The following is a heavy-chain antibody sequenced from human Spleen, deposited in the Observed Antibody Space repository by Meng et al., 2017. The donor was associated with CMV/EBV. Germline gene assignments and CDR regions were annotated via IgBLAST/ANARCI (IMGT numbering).Heavy chain of an antibody. V-gene: IGHV3-11*04. CDR2: IISSGSII. D-gene: IGHD6-13*01. CDR3: ARDSASSSSLVTFDY. Sequence: FGFNFSDYYMRWIRQAPGKGLEWVSYIISSGSIIYYADSVKGRFTISRDNAKNSLYLQMNSLRAEDTAVYYCARDSASSSSLVTFDYWGQGTLVTVSS. J-gene: IGHJ4*02. CDR1: GFNFSDYY.